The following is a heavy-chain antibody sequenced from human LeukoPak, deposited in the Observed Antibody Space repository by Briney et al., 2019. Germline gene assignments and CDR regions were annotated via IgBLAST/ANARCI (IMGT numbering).Heavy chain of an antibody. CDR1: GFTFSDYY. CDR3: ARFSIVGARFDY. J-gene: IGHJ4*02. V-gene: IGHV3-11*01. Sequence: GGSLRLPCAASGFTFSDYYMSWIRQAPGKGLEWVSYISSSGSTIYYADSVKGRFTISRDNAKNSLYLQMNSLRAEDTAVYYCARFSIVGARFDYWGQGTLVTVSS. D-gene: IGHD1-26*01. CDR2: ISSSGSTI.